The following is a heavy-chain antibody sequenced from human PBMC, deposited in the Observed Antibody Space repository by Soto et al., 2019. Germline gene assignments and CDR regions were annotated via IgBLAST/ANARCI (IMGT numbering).Heavy chain of an antibody. CDR1: GFTFSSYA. CDR2: ISSNGGST. V-gene: IGHV3-64*01. CDR3: ATGPYYYYYMDV. Sequence: EVQLVESGGGLVQPGGSLRLSCAASGFTFSSYAMHWVRQAPGKGLEYVSAISSNGGSTSYANSVKGRFIISRDNSKNTLYLQMCCLRAEDMGVYYCATGPYYYYYMDVWGNGTTVTVSS. J-gene: IGHJ6*03.